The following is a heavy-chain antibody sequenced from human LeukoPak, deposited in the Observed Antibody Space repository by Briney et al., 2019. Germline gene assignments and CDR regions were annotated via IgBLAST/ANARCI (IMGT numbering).Heavy chain of an antibody. D-gene: IGHD3-10*01. CDR3: ARGYRFGELSGGALDY. CDR2: ISSSGSTI. CDR1: GFTFSSYE. J-gene: IGHJ4*02. V-gene: IGHV3-48*03. Sequence: GGSLRLSCAASGFTFSSYEMNWVRQAPGKGLEWVSYISSSGSTIYYADSVKGRFTISRDNAKNSLYLQMNSLRAEDTAVYYCARGYRFGELSGGALDYWGQGTLVTVSS.